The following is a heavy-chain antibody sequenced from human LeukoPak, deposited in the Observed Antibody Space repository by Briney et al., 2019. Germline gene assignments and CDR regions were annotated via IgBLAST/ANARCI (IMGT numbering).Heavy chain of an antibody. Sequence: GGSLRLSCAASGFTFSSYSMNWVRQAPGKGLKWFSSISSRSSYIYYADSVKGRFTIARHNAKNSLYLQMHSLRAEDTAVYYCARVGYYDFWSGYYIVDYFDYWGQGTLVTVSS. J-gene: IGHJ4*02. CDR1: GFTFSSYS. V-gene: IGHV3-21*01. CDR3: ARVGYYDFWSGYYIVDYFDY. D-gene: IGHD3-3*01. CDR2: ISSRSSYI.